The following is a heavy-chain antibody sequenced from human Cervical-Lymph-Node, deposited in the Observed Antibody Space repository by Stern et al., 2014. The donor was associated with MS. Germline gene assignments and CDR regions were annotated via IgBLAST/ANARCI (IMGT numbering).Heavy chain of an antibody. D-gene: IGHD1-26*01. CDR3: AKGGGFDP. Sequence: QVQLVQSGGGVVQPGRSLRLSCAASGFTFSSYGMHWVRQAPGKGLEWVAVISYDGSNKYYADSVKGRFTISRDNSKNTLYLQMNSLRAEDTAVYYCAKGGGFDPWGQGTLVTVSS. V-gene: IGHV3-30*18. CDR2: ISYDGSNK. CDR1: GFTFSSYG. J-gene: IGHJ5*02.